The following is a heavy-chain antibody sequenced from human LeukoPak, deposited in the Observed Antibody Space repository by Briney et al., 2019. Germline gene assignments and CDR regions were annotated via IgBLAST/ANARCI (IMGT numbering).Heavy chain of an antibody. CDR2: ISSSGSTI. D-gene: IGHD3-3*01. J-gene: IGHJ5*02. V-gene: IGHV3-11*04. Sequence: LSLTCTVSGGSFSSSNYYWGWIRQAPGKGLVWVSYISSSGSTIYYADSVKGRFTISRDNAKNSLYLQMNSLRAEDTAVYYCARAGTFWGGSHENWFDPWGQGTLVTVSS. CDR3: ARAGTFWGGSHENWFDP. CDR1: GGSFSSSNYY.